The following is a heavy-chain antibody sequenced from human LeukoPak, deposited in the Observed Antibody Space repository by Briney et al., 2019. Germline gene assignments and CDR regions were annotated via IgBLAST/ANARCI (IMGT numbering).Heavy chain of an antibody. CDR2: ISGSGGST. CDR3: ALYYYDSSGYYGGYFDY. J-gene: IGHJ4*02. CDR1: GFTFSSYA. D-gene: IGHD3-22*01. Sequence: GGSLRLSRAASGFTFSSYAMSWVRQAPGKGLEWVSAISGSGGSTYYADSVKGRFTISRDNSKNTLYLQMNSLRAEDTAVYYCALYYYDSSGYYGGYFDYWGQGTLVTVSS. V-gene: IGHV3-23*01.